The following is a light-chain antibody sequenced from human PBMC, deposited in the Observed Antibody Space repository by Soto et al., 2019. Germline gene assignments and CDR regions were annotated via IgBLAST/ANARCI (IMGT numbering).Light chain of an antibody. CDR2: GAS. J-gene: IGKJ1*01. Sequence: EIVLTQSPGTLSVSPGEKATLSCRASQSVSSKLAWYQQKPGQAPRLLFYGASTGATGIPARFSGSGSETEFTLYISGLQSEDFAVYYCQQYNNCPVTLCQGNKVEIK. V-gene: IGKV3-15*01. CDR1: QSVSSK. CDR3: QQYNNCPVT.